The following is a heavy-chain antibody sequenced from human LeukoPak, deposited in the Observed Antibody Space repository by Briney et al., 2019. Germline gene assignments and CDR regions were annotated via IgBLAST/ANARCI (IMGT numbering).Heavy chain of an antibody. D-gene: IGHD3-3*01. CDR2: ISNSGSAK. Sequence: GGSLRLSCAASGFTFSSACLSWVRQAPGKGLEWVSYISNSGSAKYYAASVKGRFAISRDNGKNSLYLQMNSLRAEDTAVYYCARMSGSRLPGNWGQGTLVTVSS. CDR1: GFTFSSAC. CDR3: ARMSGSRLPGN. J-gene: IGHJ4*02. V-gene: IGHV3-48*01.